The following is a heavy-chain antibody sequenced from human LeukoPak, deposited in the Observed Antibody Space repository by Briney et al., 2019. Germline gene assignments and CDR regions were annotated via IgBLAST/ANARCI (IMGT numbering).Heavy chain of an antibody. CDR2: ISGSGGST. CDR1: GFTFSSYA. CDR3: AKSLGHRYDSSGYHYHEGFDY. V-gene: IGHV3-23*01. D-gene: IGHD3-22*01. Sequence: GGSLRLSCAASGFTFSSYAMSWVRQAPGKGLEWVPAISGSGGSTYYADSVKGRFTISRDNSKNRLYLQMNSLRAEDTALYYCAKSLGHRYDSSGYHYHEGFDYWGQGTLVTVSS. J-gene: IGHJ4*02.